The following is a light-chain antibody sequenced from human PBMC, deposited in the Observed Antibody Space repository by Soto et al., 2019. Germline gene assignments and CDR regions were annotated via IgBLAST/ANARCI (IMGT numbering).Light chain of an antibody. CDR1: QGIRNA. J-gene: IGKJ3*01. CDR2: AAS. CDR3: LQDYNSPLT. Sequence: AIQMTQSPSSLSASVGDRVTITCRASQGIRNALGWYQQKPGKAPKFLIYAASSLQSGVPSRFSGSGSGTDFTLTISSLQPEDFATYYCLQDYNSPLTFGPGTKVDIK. V-gene: IGKV1-6*01.